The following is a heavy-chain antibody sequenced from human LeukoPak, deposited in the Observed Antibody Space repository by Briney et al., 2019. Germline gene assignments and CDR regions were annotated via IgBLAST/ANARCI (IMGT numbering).Heavy chain of an antibody. CDR2: ISAYNGNT. Sequence: AASVKVSCKASGYTFINYGITWVRLAPGQGLEWMGWISAYNGNTNYAQKLQGRVTMTTDTSTSTAYMEVTSLRSDDTAVYYCARDYYSGSYYGEYWGQGTLVTVSS. CDR3: ARDYYSGSYYGEY. J-gene: IGHJ4*02. CDR1: GYTFINYG. V-gene: IGHV1-18*01. D-gene: IGHD1-26*01.